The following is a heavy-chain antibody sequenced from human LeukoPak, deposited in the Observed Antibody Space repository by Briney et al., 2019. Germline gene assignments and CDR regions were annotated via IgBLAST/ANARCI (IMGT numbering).Heavy chain of an antibody. J-gene: IGHJ4*02. CDR1: GFTFSTYS. Sequence: GGSLRLSCTASGFTFSTYSMIWVRQAPGKGLEWVSYIRSSGSTTYYADSVQGRFTTSRDDAENSLYLRMNSLRDEDTGVYYCARVNYYALDYWGQGALVTVSS. CDR2: IRSSGSTT. V-gene: IGHV3-48*02. D-gene: IGHD3-10*01. CDR3: ARVNYYALDY.